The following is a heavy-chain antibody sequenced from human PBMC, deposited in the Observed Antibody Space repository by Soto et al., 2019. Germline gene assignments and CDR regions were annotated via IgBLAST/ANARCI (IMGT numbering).Heavy chain of an antibody. Sequence: GASVKVSCKVSGYTLTELSMHWVRQAPGKGLEWMGGFDPEDGETIYVQKFQGRVTMTEDTSTDTAYMELSSLRSEDTAVYYCATGGGEGYYYYMDVWGKGTTVTVSS. D-gene: IGHD2-21*01. CDR1: GYTLTELS. V-gene: IGHV1-24*01. J-gene: IGHJ6*03. CDR2: FDPEDGET. CDR3: ATGGGEGYYYYMDV.